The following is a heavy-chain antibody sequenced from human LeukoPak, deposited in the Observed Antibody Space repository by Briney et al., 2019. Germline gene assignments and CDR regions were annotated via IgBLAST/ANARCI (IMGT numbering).Heavy chain of an antibody. CDR2: INWNGGST. Sequence: RPGGSLRLSCAASGFTFDVYGMSWVRQAPGKGLESVSGINWNGGSTAYADSVKGRFTISRDNAKNSLYLQMNSLRAEDTAFYYCARAGGYYDSSGNYFDFWGQGTLVTVSS. CDR1: GFTFDVYG. V-gene: IGHV3-20*04. D-gene: IGHD3-22*01. J-gene: IGHJ4*02. CDR3: ARAGGYYDSSGNYFDF.